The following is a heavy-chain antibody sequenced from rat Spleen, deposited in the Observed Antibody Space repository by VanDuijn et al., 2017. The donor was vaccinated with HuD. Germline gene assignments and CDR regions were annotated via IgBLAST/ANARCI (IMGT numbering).Heavy chain of an antibody. CDR3: ARLGGPVMDA. Sequence: QVQLKESGPGLVQPSQTLSLTCTVSGFSLTNNGVSWVRQPPGKDLEWIAAILSGGSTAYNSLLESRLRISRDTSKSQVFLKMNSLQTEDTATYYCARLGGPVMDAWGQGASVTVSS. CDR2: ILSGGST. J-gene: IGHJ4*01. CDR1: GFSLTNNG. V-gene: IGHV2S12*01. D-gene: IGHD5-1*01.